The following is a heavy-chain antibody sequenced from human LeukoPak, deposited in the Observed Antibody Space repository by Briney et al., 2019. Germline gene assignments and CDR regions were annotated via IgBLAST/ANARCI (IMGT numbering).Heavy chain of an antibody. D-gene: IGHD1-14*01. CDR1: GGSISSSSYY. V-gene: IGHV4-39*01. J-gene: IGHJ3*02. CDR2: IYYSGST. CDR3: ARPRNTYNDAFDI. Sequence: SETLSLTCTVSGGSISSSSYYWGWIRQPPGKGLEWIGSIYYSGSTYYNPSLKSRVTISVDTSKNQFSLKLSSVTAADTAVYYCARPRNTYNDAFDIWGQGTMVTVSS.